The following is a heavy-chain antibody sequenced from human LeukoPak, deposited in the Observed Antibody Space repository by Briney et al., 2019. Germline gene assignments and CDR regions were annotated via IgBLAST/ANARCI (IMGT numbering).Heavy chain of an antibody. CDR2: TYYRSKWYN. CDR3: ARDAEGYSSSWYFWFDP. V-gene: IGHV6-1*01. CDR1: GDSVSSNSAA. D-gene: IGHD6-13*01. Sequence: SQTLSLTCAISGDSVSSNSAAWNWIRQSPSRGLEWLRRTYYRSKWYNDYAVSVKSRITINPDTSKNQFSLQLNSVTPEDTAVYYCARDAEGYSSSWYFWFDPWGQGTLVTVSS. J-gene: IGHJ5*02.